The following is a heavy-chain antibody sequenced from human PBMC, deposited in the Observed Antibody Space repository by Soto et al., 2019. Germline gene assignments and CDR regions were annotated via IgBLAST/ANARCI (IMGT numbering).Heavy chain of an antibody. D-gene: IGHD6-13*01. CDR3: VKDPLPLIAEAGPYYYGMDV. CDR2: ISSNGGST. V-gene: IGHV3-64D*06. CDR1: GFTFSSYA. Sequence: GGSLRLSCSASGFTFSSYAMHWVRQAPGKGLEYVSAISSNGGSTYYADSVKGRFTISRDNSKNTLYLQMSSLRAEDTAVYYCVKDPLPLIAEAGPYYYGMDVWGQGTTVTVSS. J-gene: IGHJ6*02.